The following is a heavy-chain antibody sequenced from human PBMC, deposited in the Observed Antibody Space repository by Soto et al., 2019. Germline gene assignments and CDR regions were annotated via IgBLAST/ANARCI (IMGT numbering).Heavy chain of an antibody. D-gene: IGHD6-13*01. V-gene: IGHV3-23*01. CDR1: GFTFSSYA. CDR2: ISGSGGST. Sequence: EVQLLESGGGLVQPGGSLRLSCAASGFTFSSYAMSWVRQAPGKGLEWVSAISGSGGSTYYADSVKGRFTISRDNSNHTLYLQMNRLRAEDTAVYYCAYSSTPFCSWGQGTLVTVSS. J-gene: IGHJ5*02. CDR3: AYSSTPFCS.